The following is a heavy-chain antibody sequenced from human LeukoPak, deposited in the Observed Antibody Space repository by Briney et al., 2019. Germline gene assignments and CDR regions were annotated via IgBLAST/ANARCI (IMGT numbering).Heavy chain of an antibody. CDR2: ISYDGSNK. CDR1: GFTFSSYG. CDR3: AKAKVYDSSGYYCDY. J-gene: IGHJ4*02. D-gene: IGHD3-22*01. Sequence: PGRSLRLSCAASGFTFSSYGMHWVRQAPGKGLEWVAVISYDGSNKYYADSVKGRFTISRDNSKNTLYLQMNSLRAEDTAVYYCAKAKVYDSSGYYCDYWGQGTLVTVSS. V-gene: IGHV3-30*18.